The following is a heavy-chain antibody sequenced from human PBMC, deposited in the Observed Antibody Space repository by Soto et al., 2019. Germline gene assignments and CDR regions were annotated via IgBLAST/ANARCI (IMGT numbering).Heavy chain of an antibody. Sequence: GGSLRLSCAASGFSISGYYMSWIRQAPGKGLEWISYMSSTTSAIYYAESVKGRFTISRDNDKNSLYLQMNSLRAEDTAVYYCARATDFWSHMDVWGQGTTVTVSS. D-gene: IGHD3-3*01. J-gene: IGHJ6*02. CDR3: ARATDFWSHMDV. CDR2: MSSTTSAI. V-gene: IGHV3-11*01. CDR1: GFSISGYY.